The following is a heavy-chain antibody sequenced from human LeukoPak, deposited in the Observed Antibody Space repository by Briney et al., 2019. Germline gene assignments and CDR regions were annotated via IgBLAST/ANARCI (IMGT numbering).Heavy chain of an antibody. J-gene: IGHJ5*02. CDR1: GYTFTNYY. CDR2: ISTYDVNK. V-gene: IGHV1-18*01. CDR3: ARDSYYQRKFEP. Sequence: ASVKVSCKASGYTFTNYYIHWVRQAPGQGLEWVGWISTYDVNKEYAQKFQDRVTLTTDTSTSTAYMELRSLTSDDTAVYYCARDSYYQRKFEPWGQGTLVIVSS. D-gene: IGHD3-10*01.